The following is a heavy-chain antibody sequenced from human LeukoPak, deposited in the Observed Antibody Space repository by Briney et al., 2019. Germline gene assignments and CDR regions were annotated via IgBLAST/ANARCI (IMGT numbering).Heavy chain of an antibody. J-gene: IGHJ6*03. D-gene: IGHD3-16*01. V-gene: IGHV3-23*01. CDR3: AKLGGHPLHNYYVGV. Sequence: GGSLRLSCAASGFTFSAYGMSWFRQAPGKGLEWVSAITYSSGNTYYADSVKGRFTISRDNSNNTLYLQMNSLRAEDTAVYYCAKLGGHPLHNYYVGVWGKGTTVAVSS. CDR1: GFTFSAYG. CDR2: ITYSSGNT.